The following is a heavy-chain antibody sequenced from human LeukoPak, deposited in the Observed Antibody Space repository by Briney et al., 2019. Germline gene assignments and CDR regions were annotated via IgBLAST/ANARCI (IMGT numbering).Heavy chain of an antibody. V-gene: IGHV4-34*01. CDR1: GGSFSGYY. J-gene: IGHJ4*01. Sequence: SETLSLTCAVYGGSFSGYYWSWIRQPPGKGLEWIGEINHSGSTNYNPSLKSRVTISVDTSKNQFSLELSSVTAADTAVYDCARGGVAARRGLSYWGHGTLVTVSS. CDR2: INHSGST. D-gene: IGHD6-6*01. CDR3: ARGGVAARRGLSY.